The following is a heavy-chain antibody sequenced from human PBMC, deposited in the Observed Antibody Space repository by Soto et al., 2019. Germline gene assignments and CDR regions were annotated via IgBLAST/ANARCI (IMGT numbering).Heavy chain of an antibody. CDR3: ARHPLVSYYYYGMDV. V-gene: IGHV5-10-1*01. CDR2: IDPSDSYT. D-gene: IGHD6-6*01. Sequence: GESLKISCNGAGYIFTSYWISWVRQMPGKGLEWMGRIDPSDSYTNYSPSFQGHVTISADKSISTAYLQWSSLKASDTAMYYCARHPLVSYYYYGMDVWGQGTTVTVSS. J-gene: IGHJ6*02. CDR1: GYIFTSYW.